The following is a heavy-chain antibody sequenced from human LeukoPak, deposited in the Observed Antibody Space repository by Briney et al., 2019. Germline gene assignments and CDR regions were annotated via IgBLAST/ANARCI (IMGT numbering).Heavy chain of an antibody. J-gene: IGHJ4*02. V-gene: IGHV3-21*01. D-gene: IGHD3-3*01. CDR3: ARGRYDFWSGYYTFDY. Sequence: PGGSLRLSCAASGFTFSSYSMNWVRQAPGKGLEWVSCISTSSSHIYYADSVKGRFTISRDNAKNSLYLQMNSLRAEDTAVYYCARGRYDFWSGYYTFDYWGQGTLVTVSS. CDR2: ISTSSSHI. CDR1: GFTFSSYS.